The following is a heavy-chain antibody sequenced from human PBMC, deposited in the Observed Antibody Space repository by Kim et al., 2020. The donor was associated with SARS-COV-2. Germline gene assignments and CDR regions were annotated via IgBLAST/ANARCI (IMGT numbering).Heavy chain of an antibody. CDR2: INPNSGGT. D-gene: IGHD6-13*01. CDR1: GYTFTGYY. Sequence: ASVKVSCKASGYTFTGYYIHWVRQAPGQGLQWMGRINPNSGGTSYAQKFQGRVTLTRDTSISTAYMELSRLTSDDTAVYYCARGGATAGLKYNWFDPWGQGSLVTVSS. J-gene: IGHJ5*02. CDR3: ARGGATAGLKYNWFDP. V-gene: IGHV1-2*06.